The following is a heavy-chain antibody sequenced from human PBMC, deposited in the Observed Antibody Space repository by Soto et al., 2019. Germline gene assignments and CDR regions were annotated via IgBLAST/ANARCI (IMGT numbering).Heavy chain of an antibody. V-gene: IGHV4-61*01. CDR3: ARATQRYSSGWQLYNWFDP. J-gene: IGHJ5*02. CDR1: GGSVSSGSYY. Sequence: SETLSLTCTFSGGSVSSGSYYWSWIRQPPGKGLEWIGYIYYSGSTNYNPSLKSRVTISVDTSKNQFSLKLSSVTAADTAVYYCARATQRYSSGWQLYNWFDPWGQGTLVTVSS. CDR2: IYYSGST. D-gene: IGHD6-19*01.